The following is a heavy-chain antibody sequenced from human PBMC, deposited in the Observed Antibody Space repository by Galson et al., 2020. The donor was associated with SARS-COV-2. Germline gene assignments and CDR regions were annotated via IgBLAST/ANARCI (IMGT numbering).Heavy chain of an antibody. CDR1: GYTFTSYY. CDR2: INPSGGST. Sequence: ASVKVSCKASGYTFTSYYMHWVRQAPGQGLEWMGIINPSGGSTSYAQKFQGRVTMTRDTSTSTVYMELSSLRSEDTAVYYCARAHGDCSSTSSYVYWFDPWGQGTLVTVSS. CDR3: ARAHGDCSSTSSYVYWFDP. V-gene: IGHV1-46*01. D-gene: IGHD2-2*01. J-gene: IGHJ5*02.